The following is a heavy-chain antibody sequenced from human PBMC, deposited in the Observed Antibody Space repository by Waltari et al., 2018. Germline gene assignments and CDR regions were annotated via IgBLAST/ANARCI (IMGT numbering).Heavy chain of an antibody. D-gene: IGHD2-15*01. CDR2: IKQDGSQK. Sequence: VRLVESGGGLVQPGGSLRLSCVASGFTFRSNWMTWVRQAPGKGLEWVANIKQDGSQKYYVDSVKGRFSISRDNAKNSSYLQMSNLRADDSAIYYCARAQFGDYCSGLDHWGQGVLVTVSP. J-gene: IGHJ4*02. V-gene: IGHV3-7*01. CDR1: GFTFRSNW. CDR3: ARAQFGDYCSGLDH.